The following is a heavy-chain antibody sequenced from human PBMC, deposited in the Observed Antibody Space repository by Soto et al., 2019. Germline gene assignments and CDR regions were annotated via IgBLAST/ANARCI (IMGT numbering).Heavy chain of an antibody. Sequence: GGSLRLSCAASGFTFSDYYMGWIRQAPGKGLEWVSYISSSGSTIYYADSVKGRFTISRDNAKNSLYLQMNSLRAEYTAVYYCARDSGYYDSSGYYSGRYYYYGMDVWGQGTTVTVSS. V-gene: IGHV3-11*01. J-gene: IGHJ6*02. CDR2: ISSSGSTI. D-gene: IGHD3-22*01. CDR1: GFTFSDYY. CDR3: ARDSGYYDSSGYYSGRYYYYGMDV.